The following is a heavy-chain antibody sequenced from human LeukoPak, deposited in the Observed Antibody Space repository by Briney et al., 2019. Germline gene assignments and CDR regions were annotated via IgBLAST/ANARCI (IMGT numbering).Heavy chain of an antibody. CDR2: INPNSGGT. CDR3: ARDFRMITFGGVFDY. V-gene: IGHV1-2*02. J-gene: IGHJ4*02. Sequence: ASVKVSCKASGYTFTGCYMHWVRQAPGQGLEWMGWINPNSGGTNYEQQVQGRVTMTRDTSISTAYMELSRLKSDAPAVYYSARDFRMITFGGVFDYWGQGTLVTVSS. D-gene: IGHD3-16*01. CDR1: GYTFTGCY.